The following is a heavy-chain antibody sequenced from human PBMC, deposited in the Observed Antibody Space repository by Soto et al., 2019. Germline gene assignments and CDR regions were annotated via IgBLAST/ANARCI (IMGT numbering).Heavy chain of an antibody. CDR1: GGSISSYY. D-gene: IGHD3-3*01. V-gene: IGHV4-59*01. Sequence: SETLSLTCTVSGGSISSYYWSWIRQPPGKGLEWIGYIYYSGSTNYNPPLKSRVTISVDTSKNQFSLKLSSVTAADTAVCYCARDKAYYDFWSGYSNYYYYYGMDVWGQGTTVTVSS. CDR3: ARDKAYYDFWSGYSNYYYYYGMDV. J-gene: IGHJ6*02. CDR2: IYYSGST.